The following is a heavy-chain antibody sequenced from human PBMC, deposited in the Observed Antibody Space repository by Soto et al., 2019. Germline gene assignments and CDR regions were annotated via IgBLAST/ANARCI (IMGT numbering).Heavy chain of an antibody. V-gene: IGHV1-46*01. J-gene: IGHJ4*02. D-gene: IGHD3-22*01. CDR3: ARVGYYDSSGYYFYFDS. CDR1: GYTFTSYY. CDR2: INPSGGST. Sequence: GASVKVSCKASGYTFTSYYMHWVRQAPGQGLEWMGIINPSGGSTSYAQKFQGRVTMTRDTSTSTVYLELGSLRSEDTAVYYCARVGYYDSSGYYFYFDSWGQGTLVTVSS.